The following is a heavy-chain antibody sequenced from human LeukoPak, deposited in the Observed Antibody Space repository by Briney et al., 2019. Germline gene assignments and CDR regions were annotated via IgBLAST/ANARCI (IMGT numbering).Heavy chain of an antibody. CDR3: AREGRIFGENWFDP. V-gene: IGHV4-61*02. J-gene: IGHJ5*02. CDR1: GGSISSGGYY. Sequence: PSQTLSLTCTVSGGSISSGGYYWSWIRQPPGKGLEWIGRIYTSGSTNYNPSLKSRVTISVDTSKNQFSLKLSSVTAADTAVHYCAREGRIFGENWFDPWGQGTLVTVSS. CDR2: IYTSGST. D-gene: IGHD3-3*02.